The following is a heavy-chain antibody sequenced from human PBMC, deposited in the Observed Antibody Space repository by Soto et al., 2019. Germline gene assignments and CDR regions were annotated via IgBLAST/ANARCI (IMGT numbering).Heavy chain of an antibody. CDR1: GFTFSSYG. V-gene: IGHV3-30*18. J-gene: IGHJ4*02. CDR3: AKEGGYDYVWGSYRPHLND. D-gene: IGHD3-16*02. CDR2: ISYDGSNK. Sequence: QVQLVESGGGVVQPGRSLRLSCAASGFTFSSYGMHWVRQAPGKGLEWVAVISYDGSNKYYADSVKGRFTISRDNSKNTLYLQMNSLRAEDTAVYYCAKEGGYDYVWGSYRPHLNDWGQGTLVTVSS.